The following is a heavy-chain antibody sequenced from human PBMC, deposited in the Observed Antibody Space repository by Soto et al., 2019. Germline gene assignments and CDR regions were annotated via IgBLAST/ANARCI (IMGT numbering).Heavy chain of an antibody. CDR3: AKEYGGGTSTVTSYFDY. J-gene: IGHJ4*02. CDR2: ISARGSSI. CDR1: GITFSNYA. Sequence: EVQLLESGGGLVQPGGSLRLSCAASGITFSNYALSWVRQAPGKGLEWVSGISARGSSIYYADSVKGRFTISRDNSKNTLSLQMNSLRADDPAVYYCAKEYGGGTSTVTSYFDYWGQGTLVTVSS. V-gene: IGHV3-23*01. D-gene: IGHD5-18*01.